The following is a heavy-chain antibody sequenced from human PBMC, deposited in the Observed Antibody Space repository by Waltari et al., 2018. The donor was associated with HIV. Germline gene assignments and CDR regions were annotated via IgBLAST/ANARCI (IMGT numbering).Heavy chain of an antibody. V-gene: IGHV3-30*04. CDR3: ARDSGKRKAGDGAFDI. D-gene: IGHD1-26*01. Sequence: QVQLVESGGGVVQPGRSLRLSCAASGFTFSSYAMPWVRQAPGKGLEWVAVISYDGSNKYYADSVKGRFTISRDNSKNTLYLQMNSLRAEDTAVYYCARDSGKRKAGDGAFDIWGQGTMVTVSS. J-gene: IGHJ3*02. CDR1: GFTFSSYA. CDR2: ISYDGSNK.